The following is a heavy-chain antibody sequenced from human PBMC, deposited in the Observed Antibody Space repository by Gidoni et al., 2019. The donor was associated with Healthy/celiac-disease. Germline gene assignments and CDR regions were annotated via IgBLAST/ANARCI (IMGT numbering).Heavy chain of an antibody. CDR3: ARDLGAAGRWRHYFDY. D-gene: IGHD6-13*01. Sequence: QVQLVQSGAEVKKPGASVKVSCKASGYTFTSYAMHWVRQAPGQRLEWMGWINAGNGNTKYSQKFQGRVTITRDTSASTAYMELSSLRSEDTAVYYCARDLGAAGRWRHYFDYWGQGTLVTVSS. CDR1: GYTFTSYA. J-gene: IGHJ4*02. V-gene: IGHV1-3*01. CDR2: INAGNGNT.